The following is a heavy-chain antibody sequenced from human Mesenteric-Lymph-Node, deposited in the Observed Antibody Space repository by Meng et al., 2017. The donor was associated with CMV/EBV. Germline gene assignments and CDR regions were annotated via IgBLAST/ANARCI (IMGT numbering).Heavy chain of an antibody. CDR3: ARGVHRDYGDPSWVDF. CDR2: ISYDGSNQ. CDR1: GFTLKSYA. D-gene: IGHD4-17*01. J-gene: IGHJ5*01. Sequence: GESLKISCAASGFTLKSYAMFWVRLAPGKGLEVVAVISYDGSNQNYADSVKGRFTISRDNSKNTLYLQMNSLRAEDTAVYYCARGVHRDYGDPSWVDFWGQGTLVTVSS. V-gene: IGHV3-30*04.